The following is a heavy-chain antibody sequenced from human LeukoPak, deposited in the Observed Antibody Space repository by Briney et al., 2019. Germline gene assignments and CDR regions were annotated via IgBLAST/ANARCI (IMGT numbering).Heavy chain of an antibody. V-gene: IGHV4-39*07. D-gene: IGHD5-12*01. Sequence: WETLSLTCTVSGGSISSSSYYWGWIRQPPGKGLEWIGSIYYSGSTYYNPSLKSRVTISVDTSKNQFSLKLSSVTAADTAVYYCARAVPTIETYYYYYYMDVWGKGTTVTVSS. J-gene: IGHJ6*03. CDR3: ARAVPTIETYYYYYYMDV. CDR2: IYYSGST. CDR1: GGSISSSSYY.